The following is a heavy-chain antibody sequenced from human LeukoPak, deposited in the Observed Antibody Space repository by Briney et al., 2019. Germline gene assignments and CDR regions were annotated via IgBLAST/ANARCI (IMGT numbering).Heavy chain of an antibody. V-gene: IGHV4-59*01. CDR1: GGSISSYY. CDR2: IYYSGST. CDR3: ARDGTISDAFDI. D-gene: IGHD3-3*01. Sequence: SETLSLTCTVSGGSISSYYWSWIRQPPGKGLEWIGYIYYSGSTNYNPSLKSRVTISVDTSKNQFSLKLSSVTAADTAVYYCARDGTISDAFDIWGQGTMVTVPS. J-gene: IGHJ3*02.